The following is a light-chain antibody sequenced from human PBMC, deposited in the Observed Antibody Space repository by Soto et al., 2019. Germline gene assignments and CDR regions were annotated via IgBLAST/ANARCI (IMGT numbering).Light chain of an antibody. J-gene: IGLJ1*01. V-gene: IGLV2-14*01. CDR2: DVS. CDR3: SSYTSSLYV. CDR1: SSDVDGYNY. Sequence: QSALTQPASVSGSPGQSITISCTGTSSDVDGYNYVSWYQQHPGKAPKLMIYDVSNRPSGVSNRFSGSKSGNTASLTISGLQAEDKADYYCSSYTSSLYVFGTGTKVTVL.